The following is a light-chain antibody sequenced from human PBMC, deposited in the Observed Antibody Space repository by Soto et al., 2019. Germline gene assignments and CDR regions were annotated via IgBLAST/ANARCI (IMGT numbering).Light chain of an antibody. V-gene: IGKV3-15*01. CDR3: QQYNNWT. CDR2: GAS. Sequence: EIVMTQSPATPSLSPGEKANLSCRASQSVSSNLAWYQQKPGQAPRLLIYGASTRATGIPARFSGSGSGTEFTLTISSLQSEDFAVYYCQQYNNWTFGQGTKV. J-gene: IGKJ1*01. CDR1: QSVSSN.